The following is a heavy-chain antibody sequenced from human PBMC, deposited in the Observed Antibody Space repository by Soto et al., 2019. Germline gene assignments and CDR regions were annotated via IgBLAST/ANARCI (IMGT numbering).Heavy chain of an antibody. CDR1: GDSVSSNSAA. V-gene: IGHV6-1*01. Sequence: PSQTLSLTCAISGDSVSSNSAAWNWIRQSPSRGLEWLGRTYYRSKWYNDYAVSVKSRITINPDTSKNQFSLQLNSVTPEDTAVYYCARDRVTIWSSGEDSFDYWGQGTLVTVSS. D-gene: IGHD3-10*01. CDR3: ARDRVTIWSSGEDSFDY. J-gene: IGHJ4*02. CDR2: TYYRSKWYN.